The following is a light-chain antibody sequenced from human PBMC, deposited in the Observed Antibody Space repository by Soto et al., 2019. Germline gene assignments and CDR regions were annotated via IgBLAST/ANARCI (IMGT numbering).Light chain of an antibody. Sequence: QSALTQPASVSGSPGQSITLSCTGTSSDIGGYDYVSWYQRHPGKAPKLIIYDVNNRPSGVSNRFSGSKSGNTASLTISGLQAEDEADYYCTSSASGSSHVVFGGGTKLNVL. V-gene: IGLV2-14*01. J-gene: IGLJ2*01. CDR1: SSDIGGYDY. CDR3: TSSASGSSHVV. CDR2: DVN.